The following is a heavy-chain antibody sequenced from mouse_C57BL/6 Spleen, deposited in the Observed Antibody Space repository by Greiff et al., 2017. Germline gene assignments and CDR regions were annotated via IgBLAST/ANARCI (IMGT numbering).Heavy chain of an antibody. J-gene: IGHJ2*01. CDR1: GFTFSRYG. CDR2: ISSGGSYT. CDR3: ARPIGGYYVYFDY. Sequence: EVQLVESGGDLVKPGGSLKLSCAASGFTFSRYGMSWVRQTPDKRLEWVANISSGGSYTYYPDSVKGRFTISRDNAKNTLYLQMSSLKSEDTAMYYCARPIGGYYVYFDYWGQGTTLTVSS. D-gene: IGHD2-3*01. V-gene: IGHV5-6*01.